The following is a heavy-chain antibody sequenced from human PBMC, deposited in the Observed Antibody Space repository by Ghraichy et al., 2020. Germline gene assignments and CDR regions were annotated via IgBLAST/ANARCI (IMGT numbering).Heavy chain of an antibody. CDR1: GFTLSNNA. Sequence: GGSLRLSCVASGFTLSNNAMSWVRQAPGKGLEWVSAIGGSSGSTYYADSVKGRFTISRDKSKNTLYLQMTSLRDEDTAVYYCAREPLGTDVWGQGTTVTVSS. CDR2: IGGSSGST. CDR3: AREPLGTDV. V-gene: IGHV3-23*01. J-gene: IGHJ6*02.